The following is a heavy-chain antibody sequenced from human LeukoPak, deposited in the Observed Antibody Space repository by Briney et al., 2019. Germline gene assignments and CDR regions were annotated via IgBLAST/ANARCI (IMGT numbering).Heavy chain of an antibody. Sequence: GGSLRLSCAASGNYWMHWVRQAPGKGLVWVSHINSDGSWTGYADSVKGRFTISKDNAKNTVYLQMNNLRAEDTAVYYCVSFYETNWGRGALVTVSS. CDR1: GNYW. CDR3: VSFYETN. J-gene: IGHJ4*02. V-gene: IGHV3-74*01. D-gene: IGHD2-2*01. CDR2: INSDGSWT.